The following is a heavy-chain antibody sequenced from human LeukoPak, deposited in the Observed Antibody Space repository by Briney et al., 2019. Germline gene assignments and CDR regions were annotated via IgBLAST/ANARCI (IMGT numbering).Heavy chain of an antibody. V-gene: IGHV4-59*01. Sequence: SETLSLTCTVSGGSISSYYWSWIRQPPGKGLEWIGYIYYSGSTKYNPSLKSRVTISVDTSKNQFSLKLSSVTAADTAVYYCARGRGQQNGYWGQGTLVTVSS. D-gene: IGHD6-13*01. CDR1: GGSISSYY. J-gene: IGHJ4*02. CDR2: IYYSGST. CDR3: ARGRGQQNGY.